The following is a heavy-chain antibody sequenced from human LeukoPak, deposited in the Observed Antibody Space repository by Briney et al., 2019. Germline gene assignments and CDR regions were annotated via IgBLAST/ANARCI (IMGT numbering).Heavy chain of an antibody. CDR3: ARVRTVTTRRGCFDL. CDR1: GGSISSYY. CDR2: IYYSGST. Sequence: SSETLSLTCTVSGGSISSYYWSWIRQPPGKGLEWIGYIYYSGSTNYNPSLKSRVTISVDTSKNQFSLKLSSVTAADTAVYYCARVRTVTTRRGCFDLWGRGTLVTVSS. J-gene: IGHJ2*01. V-gene: IGHV4-59*12. D-gene: IGHD4-17*01.